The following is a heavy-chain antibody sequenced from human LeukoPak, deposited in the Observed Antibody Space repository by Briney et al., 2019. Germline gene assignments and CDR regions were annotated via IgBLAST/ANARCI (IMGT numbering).Heavy chain of an antibody. D-gene: IGHD4-17*01. CDR2: IKEDGSVT. J-gene: IGHJ4*02. CDR3: ARDNYDYGDYYFDY. CDR1: GFTFSTYW. V-gene: IGHV3-7*04. Sequence: GSLRHSCAASGFTFSTYWMTWVRQAPGKGLEWVAHIKEDGSVTEYSESVKGRFTVSRDNAKNSLHLQMNSLRAEDTAVYYCARDNYDYGDYYFDYWGQGTLVTVSS.